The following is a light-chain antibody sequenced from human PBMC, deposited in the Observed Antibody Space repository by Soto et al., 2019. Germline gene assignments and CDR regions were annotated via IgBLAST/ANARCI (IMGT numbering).Light chain of an antibody. J-gene: IGKJ1*01. Sequence: IQMTQSPSTLSASMGGTVTITCRASESIGRWLAWYQQKPGKVPRLLIYKTSNLESGVPPRFSGGGSGTEFTLTISSLQPDDVATYYCQQYDVNSSFGQGTKVELK. CDR1: ESIGRW. CDR2: KTS. CDR3: QQYDVNSS. V-gene: IGKV1-5*03.